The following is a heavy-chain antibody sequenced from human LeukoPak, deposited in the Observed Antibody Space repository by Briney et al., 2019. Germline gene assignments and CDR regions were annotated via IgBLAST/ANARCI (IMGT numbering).Heavy chain of an antibody. Sequence: ASVKVSCKASGGTFSKYAISWVRQAPGQGLEWMGGIIPIFGTANYAQKFQGSVTITADESTSTAYMELSSLRSEDTAVYYCARGTNTGWELLRDYFDYWGQGTLVTVSS. D-gene: IGHD1-26*01. V-gene: IGHV1-69*13. CDR1: GGTFSKYA. CDR3: ARGTNTGWELLRDYFDY. CDR2: IIPIFGTA. J-gene: IGHJ4*02.